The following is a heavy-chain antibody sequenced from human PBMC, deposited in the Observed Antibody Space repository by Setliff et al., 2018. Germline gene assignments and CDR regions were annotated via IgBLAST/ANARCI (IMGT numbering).Heavy chain of an antibody. CDR2: ISLYDGHT. CDR3: ARGNPAERYEY. Sequence: ASVKVSCKASGGSFSSYAISWVRQAPGQGLEWMGFISLYDGHTNYAQNFQGRLTVTTDTSTSTAYMELSSLRFDDTAVYYCARGNPAERYEYWGQGTLVTVSS. J-gene: IGHJ1*01. V-gene: IGHV1-18*01. D-gene: IGHD5-12*01. CDR1: GGSFSSYA.